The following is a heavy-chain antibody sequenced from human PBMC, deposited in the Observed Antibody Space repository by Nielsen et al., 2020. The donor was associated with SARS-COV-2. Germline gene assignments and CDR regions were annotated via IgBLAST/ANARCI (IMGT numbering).Heavy chain of an antibody. CDR1: GYTFTGYY. Sequence: ASVKVSCKASGYTFTGYYIHWVRQAPGQGLEWMGWINPNSDGTDYAEKFQGRVSMTRDTSINTAYMELTSDDTAVYYCARARATIFGLVMSYGMDVWGQGTTVAVSS. J-gene: IGHJ6*02. CDR2: INPNSDGT. D-gene: IGHD3/OR15-3a*01. CDR3: ARARATIFGLVMSYGMDV. V-gene: IGHV1-2*02.